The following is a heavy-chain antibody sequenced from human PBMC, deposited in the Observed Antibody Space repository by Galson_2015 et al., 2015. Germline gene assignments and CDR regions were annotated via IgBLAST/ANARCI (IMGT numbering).Heavy chain of an antibody. D-gene: IGHD3-3*02. V-gene: IGHV4-39*02. CDR1: GGSFSSSSYY. CDR3: VRRGHISSPT. J-gene: IGHJ5*02. Sequence: SETLSLTCTVSGGSFSSSSYYWVWIRQPPGKGLEWIGSFYYDGSTYYNRWLMSRATIFVDASKNHFSLNLRSVTAADTAVYFCVRRGHISSPTWGQGALVTVSS. CDR2: FYYDGST.